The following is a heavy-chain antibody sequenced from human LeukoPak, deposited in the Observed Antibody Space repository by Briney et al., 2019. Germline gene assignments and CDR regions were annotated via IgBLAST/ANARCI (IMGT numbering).Heavy chain of an antibody. D-gene: IGHD4-17*01. CDR1: GGSFSGYY. CDR3: ARDRGYGDYADAFDI. Sequence: SQTLSLTCAVYGGSFSGYYWSWIRQPPGKGLEWIGEINHSGSTNYNPSLKSRVTISVDTSKNQFSLKLSSVTAADTAVYYCARDRGYGDYADAFDIWGQGTMVTVSS. CDR2: INHSGST. J-gene: IGHJ3*02. V-gene: IGHV4-34*01.